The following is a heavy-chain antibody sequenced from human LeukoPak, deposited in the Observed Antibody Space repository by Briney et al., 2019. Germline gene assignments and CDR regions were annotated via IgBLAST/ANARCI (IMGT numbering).Heavy chain of an antibody. V-gene: IGHV4-31*03. CDR1: GGSISSGGYY. D-gene: IGHD3-22*01. CDR3: ATYDSSGTRVDY. CDR2: IYCSGRT. J-gene: IGHJ4*02. Sequence: ASETLSLTCTVSGGSISSGGYYWSWIRQHPERGLEWIGYIYCSGRTYYNPSLKSRVTISVDTSKNQFSLKLSSVTAADTAVYYCATYDSSGTRVDYWGQGTLVTVSS.